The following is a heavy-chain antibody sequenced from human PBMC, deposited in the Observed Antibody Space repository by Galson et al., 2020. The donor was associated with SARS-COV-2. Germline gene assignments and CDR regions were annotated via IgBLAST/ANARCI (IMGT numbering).Heavy chain of an antibody. CDR1: GYTFTNHG. CDR2: ISADNGHT. CDR3: ARQVWSGTDYYYYMDV. V-gene: IGHV1-18*01. J-gene: IGHJ6*03. D-gene: IGHD3-16*01. Sequence: ASVKVSCKDYGYTFTNHGFSWVRQAPGHGLEWLGWISADNGHTRYAQNLQGRVTLTTDASTNTVYLELTSLTSDDTAVYYCARQVWSGTDYYYYMDVWGKGATVTVSS.